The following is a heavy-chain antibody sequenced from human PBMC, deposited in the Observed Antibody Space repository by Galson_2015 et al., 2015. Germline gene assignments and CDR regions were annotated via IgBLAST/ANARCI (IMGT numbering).Heavy chain of an antibody. V-gene: IGHV3-23*01. D-gene: IGHD5-18*01. CDR2: ISGSGGST. CDR1: GFTFSSYA. CDR3: AKTPLSVDTAMVYYYYYYMDV. J-gene: IGHJ6*03. Sequence: SLRLSCAASGFTFSSYAMSWVRQAPGKGLEWVSAISGSGGSTYYADSVKGRFTISRDNSKNTLYLQMNSLRAEDTAVYYCAKTPLSVDTAMVYYYYYYMDVWGKGTTVTVSS.